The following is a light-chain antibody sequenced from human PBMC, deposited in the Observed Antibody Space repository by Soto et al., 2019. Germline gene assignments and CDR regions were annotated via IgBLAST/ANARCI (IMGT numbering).Light chain of an antibody. J-gene: IGKJ1*01. CDR1: QSVSSSY. Sequence: EIVLTQSPGTLSLSPGERATLSFRASQSVSSSYLAWYQQKPGQAPRLLIYGASSRATGIPDRFSGSGSGTDFTLTISRLEPEDFAVYYCQKYGSSPRTFGQGTKVEIK. V-gene: IGKV3-20*01. CDR3: QKYGSSPRT. CDR2: GAS.